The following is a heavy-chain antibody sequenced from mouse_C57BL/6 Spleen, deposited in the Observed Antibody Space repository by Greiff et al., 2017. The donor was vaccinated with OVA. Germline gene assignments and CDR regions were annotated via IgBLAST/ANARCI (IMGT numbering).Heavy chain of an antibody. V-gene: IGHV1-74*01. Sequence: VQLQQPGAELVKPGASVKVSCKASGYTFTSYWMHWVKQRPGQGLEWIGRIHPSDSDTNYNQKFNGKATLTVDKSSSTAYMQRSSLTSEDSAVYYCAIPYIDDYAVSWFAYWGQGTLVTVSA. CDR2: IHPSDSDT. CDR1: GYTFTSYW. CDR3: AIPYIDDYAVSWFAY. D-gene: IGHD2-4*01. J-gene: IGHJ3*01.